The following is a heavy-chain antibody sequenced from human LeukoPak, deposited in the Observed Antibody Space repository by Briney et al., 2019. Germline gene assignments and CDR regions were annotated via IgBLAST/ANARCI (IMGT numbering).Heavy chain of an antibody. Sequence: PGGSLRLSCAASGFTFSNYYMNWVRQAPGKGLEWVSSISSSSSDTYYADSLKGRFTISRDNAKNSLYLQMNSLRAEDTAVYYCARVLYDSSGPFAYWGQGTLVTVSS. V-gene: IGHV3-21*01. CDR1: GFTFSNYY. D-gene: IGHD3-22*01. CDR2: ISSSSSDT. J-gene: IGHJ4*02. CDR3: ARVLYDSSGPFAY.